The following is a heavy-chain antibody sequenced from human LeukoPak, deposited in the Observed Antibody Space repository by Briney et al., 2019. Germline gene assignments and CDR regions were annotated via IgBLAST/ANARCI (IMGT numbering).Heavy chain of an antibody. CDR2: IYTSGST. Sequence: NPSQTLSLTCTVSGGSISSGSYYWSWIRQPAGKGLEWIGRIYTSGSTNYNPSLKSRVTISVDTSKNQFSLKLSSVTAADTAVYYCARDYSDSGSYGYYYYYMDVWGKGTTVTVSS. CDR1: GGSISSGSYY. J-gene: IGHJ6*03. V-gene: IGHV4-61*02. CDR3: ARDYSDSGSYGYYYYYMDV. D-gene: IGHD1-26*01.